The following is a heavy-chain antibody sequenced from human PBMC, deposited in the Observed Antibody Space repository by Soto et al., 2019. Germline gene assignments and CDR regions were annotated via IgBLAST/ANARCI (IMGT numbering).Heavy chain of an antibody. D-gene: IGHD1-1*01. CDR2: INHSGST. J-gene: IGHJ3*02. CDR1: GGSFSGDY. CDR3: ARDTYNWNVRGPNAFDI. V-gene: IGHV4-34*01. Sequence: PSETLSLTCAVYGGSFSGDYWSWIRLPPGKGLEWIGEINHSGSTNYNPSLKSRVTISVDTSKNQFSLKLSSVTAADTAVYYCARDTYNWNVRGPNAFDIWGQGTMVTVSS.